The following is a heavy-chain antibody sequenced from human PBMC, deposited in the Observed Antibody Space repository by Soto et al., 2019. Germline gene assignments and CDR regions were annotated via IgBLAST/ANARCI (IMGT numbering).Heavy chain of an antibody. D-gene: IGHD5-12*01. Sequence: EVQLVQSGAEVKKPGESLKISCKGSGYSFATYWIGWVRQMPGKGLEWMGIIYPGDSDTRYSPSFQGQVTISVDKSISTTYLQWSSLKASDTDMYFCARRAWLQPYWYFDLWGRGTLVTVSS. CDR3: ARRAWLQPYWYFDL. CDR2: IYPGDSDT. J-gene: IGHJ2*01. CDR1: GYSFATYW. V-gene: IGHV5-51*03.